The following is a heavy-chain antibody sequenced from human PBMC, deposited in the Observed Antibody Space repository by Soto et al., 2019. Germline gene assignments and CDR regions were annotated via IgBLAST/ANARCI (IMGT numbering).Heavy chain of an antibody. Sequence: ASVKVSCKASGYTFTSYYMHWVRQAPGKGLEWMGIINPSGGSTSYAQKFQGRVTMTRDTSTSTVYMELSSLRSEDTAVYYCARSTTGDYYDSSGYWEPWGQGTLVTVSS. CDR3: ARSTTGDYYDSSGYWEP. CDR1: GYTFTSYY. J-gene: IGHJ5*02. CDR2: INPSGGST. V-gene: IGHV1-46*01. D-gene: IGHD3-22*01.